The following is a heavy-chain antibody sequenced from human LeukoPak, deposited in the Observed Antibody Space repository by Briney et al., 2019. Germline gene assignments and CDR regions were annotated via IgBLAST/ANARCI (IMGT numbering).Heavy chain of an antibody. Sequence: GGSLRLSCAASGFTFSSYWMNWVRQAPGKGLVWVSRIASDGSSTTYADSVKGRFSISRDNAKNTLYLQMNSLRVEDTAVYYCARYQQWLDRYWFDPWGQGTLVTVSS. V-gene: IGHV3-74*01. CDR1: GFTFSSYW. CDR2: IASDGSST. J-gene: IGHJ5*02. D-gene: IGHD6-19*01. CDR3: ARYQQWLDRYWFDP.